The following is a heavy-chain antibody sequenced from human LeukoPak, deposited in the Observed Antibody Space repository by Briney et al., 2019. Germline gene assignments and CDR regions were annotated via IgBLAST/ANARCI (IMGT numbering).Heavy chain of an antibody. CDR3: ARGHGYCSGGSCYSIYYFDY. D-gene: IGHD2-15*01. J-gene: IGHJ4*02. CDR1: GGTFSSYA. CDR2: IIPIFGTA. Sequence: SVKVSCKASGGTFSSYAISWVRQAPGQGLEWMGRIIPIFGTANYAQKFQGRVTMTRNTSISTAYMELSSLRSEDTAVYYCARGHGYCSGGSCYSIYYFDYWGQGTLVTVSS. V-gene: IGHV1-69*05.